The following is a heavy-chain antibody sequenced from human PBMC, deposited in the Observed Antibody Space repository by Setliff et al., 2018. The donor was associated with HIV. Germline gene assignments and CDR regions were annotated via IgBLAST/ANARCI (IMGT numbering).Heavy chain of an antibody. CDR1: GGSISSYY. Sequence: SETLSLTCTVSGGSISSYYWSWIRQPPGKGLEWVGYIYYSGSTNYNPSLESRVTISVDTSKNQFSLKLSSVTAADTAVYYCARGRGAIWFGVYKPPAINYYGLDVWGQGTTVTVSS. J-gene: IGHJ6*02. D-gene: IGHD3-10*01. V-gene: IGHV4-59*12. CDR3: ARGRGAIWFGVYKPPAINYYGLDV. CDR2: IYYSGST.